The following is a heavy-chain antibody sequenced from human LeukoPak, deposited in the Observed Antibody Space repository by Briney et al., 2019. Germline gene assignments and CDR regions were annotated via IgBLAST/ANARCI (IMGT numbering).Heavy chain of an antibody. D-gene: IGHD3-3*01. J-gene: IGHJ3*02. CDR3: ARGSRLGVVERDAFDI. V-gene: IGHV3-21*01. Sequence: ETLSLTCTVSGYSITSGYYWGWVRQAPGKGLEWVSSISISSNYKYYPDSLKGRSTISRDNAKNSLYLQMNSLRAEDTAVYYCARGSRLGVVERDAFDIWGQGTMVTVSS. CDR1: GYSITSGYY. CDR2: ISISSNYK.